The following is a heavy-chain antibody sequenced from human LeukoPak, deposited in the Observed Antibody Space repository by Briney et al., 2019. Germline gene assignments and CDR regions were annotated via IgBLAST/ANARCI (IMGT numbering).Heavy chain of an antibody. Sequence: PGGSLRLSCAASGFTFSTYAMHWVRQAPGKGLEWVAVISYDGSNKYYADSVKGRFTISRDNSKNTLYLQMNSLRAEDTAVYYCARVSYYDFWSADPLLGEYYFDYWGQRTLVTVSS. CDR2: ISYDGSNK. V-gene: IGHV3-30-3*01. J-gene: IGHJ4*02. CDR3: ARVSYYDFWSADPLLGEYYFDY. D-gene: IGHD3-3*01. CDR1: GFTFSTYA.